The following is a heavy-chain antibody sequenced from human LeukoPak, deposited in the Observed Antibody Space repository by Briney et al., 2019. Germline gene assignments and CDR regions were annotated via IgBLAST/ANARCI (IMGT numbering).Heavy chain of an antibody. J-gene: IGHJ4*02. CDR3: AKAVQYYDSSGYYDY. CDR2: IRYDGSNK. CDR1: GFTFSSYG. Sequence: GGSLRLSCAASGFTFSSYGMHWVRQAPGKGLEWVAFIRYDGSNKYYADSVKGRFTISRDNSKNTLYLQKNSLRAEDTAVYYCAKAVQYYDSSGYYDYWGQGTLVTVSS. V-gene: IGHV3-30*02. D-gene: IGHD3-22*01.